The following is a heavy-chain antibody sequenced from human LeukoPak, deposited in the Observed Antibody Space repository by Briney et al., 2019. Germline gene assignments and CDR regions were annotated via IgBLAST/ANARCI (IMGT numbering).Heavy chain of an antibody. CDR2: IRWVGSST. V-gene: IGHV3-43D*03. CDR3: AKDRRGSYYYYYFMDV. D-gene: IGHD1-26*01. J-gene: IGHJ6*03. Sequence: GSRRLACPVVGFTFADYAIHWVRQAPGGALEWVALIRWVGSSTYYADSGKGRFSISRDNSKKSMYLQMNSLIAEDTAMNYRAKDRRGSYYYYYFMDVWGKGTTVTVSS. CDR1: GFTFADYA.